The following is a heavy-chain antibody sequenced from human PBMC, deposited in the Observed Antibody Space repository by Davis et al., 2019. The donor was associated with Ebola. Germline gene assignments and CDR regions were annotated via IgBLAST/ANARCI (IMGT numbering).Heavy chain of an antibody. Sequence: MPSETLSLTCTISGGSISSYYWSWIRQTPGKGLEWIGYIYYSGDTKYNPSLKSRVTMSVDTSKNQFSLKVRSMTAADTVVYYCARQNGDSRFDYYYGMDVWGQGTTVTVSS. V-gene: IGHV4-59*01. CDR3: ARQNGDSRFDYYYGMDV. CDR1: GGSISSYY. J-gene: IGHJ6*02. CDR2: IYYSGDT. D-gene: IGHD4-17*01.